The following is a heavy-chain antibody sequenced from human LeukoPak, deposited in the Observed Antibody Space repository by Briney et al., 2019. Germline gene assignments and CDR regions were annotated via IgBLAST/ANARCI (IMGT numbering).Heavy chain of an antibody. CDR3: ARVHIAAAAFDY. CDR2: IWYDGSNK. J-gene: IGHJ4*02. Sequence: QSGGSLRLSCAASGFTFSSYGMHWVRQAPGKGLEWVAVIWYDGSNKYYADSVKGRFTISRDNSKNTLYLQMNSLRADDTAVYYCARVHIAAAAFDYWGQGTLVTVSS. D-gene: IGHD6-13*01. CDR1: GFTFSSYG. V-gene: IGHV3-33*01.